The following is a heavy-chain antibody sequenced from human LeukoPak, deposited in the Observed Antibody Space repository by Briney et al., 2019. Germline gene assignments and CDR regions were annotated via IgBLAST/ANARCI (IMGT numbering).Heavy chain of an antibody. CDR3: ARHGNIVIVPAALGFNY. CDR2: IYYSRSA. D-gene: IGHD2-2*01. J-gene: IGHJ4*02. V-gene: IGHV4-39*01. Sequence: PSETLSLTCTVSGGSISSSSYFWPWLRQPPGKALEWIGRIYYSRSAYYNPSLKGRVDISVDTSRNQFSLKLSSMTPADTAIYYCARHGNIVIVPAALGFNYWGQGTLVAVSS. CDR1: GGSISSSSYF.